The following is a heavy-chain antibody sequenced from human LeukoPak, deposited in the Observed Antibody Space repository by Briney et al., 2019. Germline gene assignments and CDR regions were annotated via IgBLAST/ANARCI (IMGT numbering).Heavy chain of an antibody. CDR3: TTEIYYDILTGLV. CDR1: GFTFSNAW. CDR2: IKSKTDGGTT. D-gene: IGHD3-9*01. Sequence: SGGSLRLSCAASGFTFSNAWMSWVRQAPGKGLEWVGRIKSKTDGGTTDYAAPVKGRFTISRDDSKNTLYLQMNSLKTEDTAVYYCTTEIYYDILTGLVWGQGTLVTVSS. V-gene: IGHV3-15*01. J-gene: IGHJ4*02.